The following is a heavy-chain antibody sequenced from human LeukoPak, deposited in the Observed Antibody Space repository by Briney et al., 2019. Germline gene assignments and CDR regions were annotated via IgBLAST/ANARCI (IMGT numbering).Heavy chain of an antibody. D-gene: IGHD6-13*01. V-gene: IGHV4-38-2*01. CDR2: IHHTRST. CDR3: ANMYSSSWYFPN. Sequence: SETLSLTCAVSGYSISSAYYWGWIRQPPGQGLEWIGSIHHTRSTYYNPSLKSRVITSVDASKNQFSLKLNSVTAADTAVYYCANMYSSSWYFPNWGQGTLVTVSS. J-gene: IGHJ4*02. CDR1: GYSISSAYY.